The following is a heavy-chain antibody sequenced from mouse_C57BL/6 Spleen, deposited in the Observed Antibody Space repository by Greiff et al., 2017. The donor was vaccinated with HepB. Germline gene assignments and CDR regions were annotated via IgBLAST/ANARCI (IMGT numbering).Heavy chain of an antibody. V-gene: IGHV1-81*01. CDR3: ARWGGNYFDY. CDR1: GYTFTSYG. CDR2: IYPRSGNT. J-gene: IGHJ2*01. Sequence: VQVVESGAELARPGASVKLSCKASGYTFTSYGISWVKQRTGQGLEWIGEIYPRSGNTYYNEKFKGKATLTADKSSSTAYMELRSLTSEDSAVYFCARWGGNYFDYWGQGTTLTVSS.